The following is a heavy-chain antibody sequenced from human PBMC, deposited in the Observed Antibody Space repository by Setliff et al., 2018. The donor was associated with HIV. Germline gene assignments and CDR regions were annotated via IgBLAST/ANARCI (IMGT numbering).Heavy chain of an antibody. Sequence: LRLSCAACGFTFSSFDMHWVRQATGKGLEWVALISWDGSSAYYADSVKGRFTISRDNSKNSLFLQMHSLKTEDTALYYCAKAGSNYFDYWGQGTLVTVSS. V-gene: IGHV3-43*01. D-gene: IGHD3-10*01. CDR2: ISWDGSSA. CDR1: GFTFSSFD. J-gene: IGHJ4*02. CDR3: AKAGSNYFDY.